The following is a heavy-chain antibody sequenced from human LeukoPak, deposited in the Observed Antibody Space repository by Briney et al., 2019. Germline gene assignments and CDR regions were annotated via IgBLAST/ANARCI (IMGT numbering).Heavy chain of an antibody. CDR2: ISVSGSST. J-gene: IGHJ4*02. Sequence: GGSLRLSCAASGFTFSSDAMHWVRQAPGKGLEGVSGISVSGSSTYYADSVKGRFTISRDNSKNTMYLQMNSLRAEDTAVHYRGKDKCGGDCYTQFDYWGQGTLVTVSS. V-gene: IGHV3-23*01. CDR1: GFTFSSDA. CDR3: GKDKCGGDCYTQFDY. D-gene: IGHD2-21*02.